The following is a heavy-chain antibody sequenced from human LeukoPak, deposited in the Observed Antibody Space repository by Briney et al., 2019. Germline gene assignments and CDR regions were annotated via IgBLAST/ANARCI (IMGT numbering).Heavy chain of an antibody. CDR3: ARRPGVGANVFPFDI. D-gene: IGHD1-26*01. CDR1: GGSFSGYY. V-gene: IGHV4-34*01. J-gene: IGHJ3*02. Sequence: SETLSLTCAVYGGSFSGYYWSWIRQPPGKGLEWIGEINHSGSTNYNLSLKSRVTISVDTSKNQFSLKLSSVTAADTAVYYCARRPGVGANVFPFDIWGQGTMVTVSS. CDR2: INHSGST.